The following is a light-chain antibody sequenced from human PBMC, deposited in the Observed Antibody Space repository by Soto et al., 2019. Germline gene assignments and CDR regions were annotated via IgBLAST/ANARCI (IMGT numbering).Light chain of an antibody. CDR2: GAS. CDR3: QQYGSSPIT. Sequence: EIVLAQSPGTLSLSPGERATISCRAGQSVSSSYLAWYQQKPGQAPRLLIYGASSRATGIPDRFSGSGSGTDFTLTISRLEPEDFAVYYCQQYGSSPITFGPGTRWIS. V-gene: IGKV3-20*01. J-gene: IGKJ3*01. CDR1: QSVSSSY.